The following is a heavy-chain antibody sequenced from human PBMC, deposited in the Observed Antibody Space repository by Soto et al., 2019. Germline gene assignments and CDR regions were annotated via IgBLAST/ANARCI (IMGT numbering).Heavy chain of an antibody. V-gene: IGHV1-3*01. CDR2: INPGNGNT. CDR3: AREQVVVATTRHWYFDL. CDR1: GYTFTNYA. J-gene: IGHJ2*01. Sequence: GASVKVSCKASGYTFTNYAIHWVRQAPGQRLEWMGWINPGNGNTKYSQKFQGRVTISRDTSASTAYMELSSLRSEDTAVYYCAREQVVVATTRHWYFDLWGRGTLVTVSS. D-gene: IGHD2-15*01.